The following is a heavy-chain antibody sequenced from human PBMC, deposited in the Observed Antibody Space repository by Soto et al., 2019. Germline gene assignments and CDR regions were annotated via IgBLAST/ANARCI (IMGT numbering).Heavy chain of an antibody. CDR1: GGSFSGYY. J-gene: IGHJ4*02. Sequence: QVQLQQWGAGLLKPSETLSLTCAVYGGSFSGYYWSWIRQPPGKGMEWIGEINHSGSTTYNPSLKSRVTISVDTSKNQFSLKLSSVTAADTAVYYCARVGAAVTDYWGQGTLVTVSS. D-gene: IGHD6-13*01. V-gene: IGHV4-34*01. CDR3: ARVGAAVTDY. CDR2: INHSGST.